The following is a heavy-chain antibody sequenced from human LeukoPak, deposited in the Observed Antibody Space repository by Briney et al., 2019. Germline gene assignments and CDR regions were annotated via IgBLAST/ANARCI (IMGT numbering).Heavy chain of an antibody. CDR1: GFTFSSYD. J-gene: IGHJ6*03. CDR3: AKSFLGFYYDSSSYLSPYYYYMDV. CDR2: ISASGRST. Sequence: GGSLRLSCAASGFTFSSYDMSWVRQAPGKGLEWVSGISASGRSTYYADSVKGRFTISRDNSKNTLYLQMNSLRAEDTAVYFCAKSFLGFYYDSSSYLSPYYYYMDVWGKGTTVTISS. D-gene: IGHD3-22*01. V-gene: IGHV3-23*01.